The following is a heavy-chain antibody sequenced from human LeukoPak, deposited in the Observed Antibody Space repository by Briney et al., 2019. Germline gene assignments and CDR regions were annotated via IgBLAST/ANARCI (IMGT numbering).Heavy chain of an antibody. J-gene: IGHJ2*01. V-gene: IGHV4-39*01. D-gene: IGHD3-22*01. Sequence: SETLSLTCTVSGGSISSSGYYWGWIRQPPGKGLEWVGSIYYSGTTFYNPSLRSRVTISVDTSKNQFSLKLSSVTAADTAVYYCATSYYDPFDLWGRGTLVTVSS. CDR2: IYYSGTT. CDR3: ATSYYDPFDL. CDR1: GGSISSSGYY.